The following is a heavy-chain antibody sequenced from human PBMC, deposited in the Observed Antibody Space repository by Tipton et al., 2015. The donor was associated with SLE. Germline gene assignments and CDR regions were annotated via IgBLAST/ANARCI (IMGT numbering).Heavy chain of an antibody. J-gene: IGHJ4*02. D-gene: IGHD2-15*01. V-gene: IGHV4-59*01. CDR2: IIYSGIT. CDR1: GGSISSYY. CDR3: AREEGSGGGFLDY. Sequence: TLSLTCTVSGGSISSYYWSWIRQSPGKGLEWIGNIIYSGITNDNPSLKSRITISVDSFKNQFSLKLNSVTAADTAIYYCAREEGSGGGFLDYWGQGILVTVSS.